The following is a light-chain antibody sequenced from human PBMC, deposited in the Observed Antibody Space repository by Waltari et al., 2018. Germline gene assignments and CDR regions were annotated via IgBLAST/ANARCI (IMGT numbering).Light chain of an antibody. V-gene: IGKV3-11*01. Sequence: EIVLTQSPATLSLSPGERATLSCRASQSVSSYLIWYQQKPGQAPRLLIYDAFNRATGIPARFSGSGSGTDFTLTISSLEPEDFAVYYCQQRANWPITFGQVTRLEIK. J-gene: IGKJ5*01. CDR3: QQRANWPIT. CDR1: QSVSSY. CDR2: DAF.